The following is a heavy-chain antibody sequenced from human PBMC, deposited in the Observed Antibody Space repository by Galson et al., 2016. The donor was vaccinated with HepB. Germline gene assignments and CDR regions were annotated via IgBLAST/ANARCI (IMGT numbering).Heavy chain of an antibody. Sequence: SLRLSCAASEFPFSTYGMHWVRQAPGKGLEWVSVISSGGSTYYADSVKGRFTISRDNSKNTLYLQMNSLRAEDTAVYYCARIRLGITMVRGVISPWGQGTLVTVSS. J-gene: IGHJ5*02. CDR2: ISSGGST. D-gene: IGHD3-10*01. CDR1: EFPFSTYG. V-gene: IGHV3-53*01. CDR3: ARIRLGITMVRGVISP.